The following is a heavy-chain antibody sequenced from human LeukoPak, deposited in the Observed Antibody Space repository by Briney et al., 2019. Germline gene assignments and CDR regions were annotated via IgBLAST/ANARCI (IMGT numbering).Heavy chain of an antibody. CDR1: GYSFSSYW. J-gene: IGHJ4*02. D-gene: IGHD5-24*01. CDR2: IYPGDSDT. CDR3: ARVEMATKPTYYFDY. Sequence: GESLKISCKGSGYSFSSYWVGWVRQMPGKGLEWMGIIYPGDSDTRYSPSFRGQVTISADKSISTAYLQWSSLKASDTAMYYCARVEMATKPTYYFDYWGQGNLVTVSS. V-gene: IGHV5-51*01.